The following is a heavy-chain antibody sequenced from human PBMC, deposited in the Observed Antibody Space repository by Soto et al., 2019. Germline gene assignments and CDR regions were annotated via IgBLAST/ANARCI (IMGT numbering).Heavy chain of an antibody. CDR1: GYTLTELS. CDR3: ATPSSGLRFLEWLGYYGMDV. J-gene: IGHJ6*02. D-gene: IGHD3-3*01. Sequence: ASVKVSCTVSGYTLTELSMHWVRQAPGKGLEWMGGFDPEDGETIYAQKFQGRVTMTEDTSTDTAYMELSSLRSEDTAVYYCATPSSGLRFLEWLGYYGMDVWGQGTTVTVSS. CDR2: FDPEDGET. V-gene: IGHV1-24*01.